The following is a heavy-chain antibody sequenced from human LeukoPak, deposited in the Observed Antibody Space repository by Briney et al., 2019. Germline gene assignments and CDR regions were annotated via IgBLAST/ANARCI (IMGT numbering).Heavy chain of an antibody. V-gene: IGHV1-69*13. CDR1: GYTFTSYG. D-gene: IGHD3-3*01. J-gene: IGHJ4*02. Sequence: SVKVSCKASGYTFTSYGISWVRQAPGQGLEWMGGIIPVFGTANYVQKFQGRVTITADESTSTAYMELSSLRSEDTAIYYCAKDLSVYYDFWSGHYYFDYWGLGTLVTVSS. CDR3: AKDLSVYYDFWSGHYYFDY. CDR2: IIPVFGTA.